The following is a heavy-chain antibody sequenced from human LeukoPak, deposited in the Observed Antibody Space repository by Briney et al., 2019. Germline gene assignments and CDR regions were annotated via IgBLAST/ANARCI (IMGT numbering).Heavy chain of an antibody. CDR3: ARAKAETSGSIDY. Sequence: PGGSLRLSCVASGFTFSNYWMIWVRQAPGKGLEWVANVKQYGSEKYYVDSVKGRFTISRDNTKNSQYVQMNSLRAEDTAVYYCARAKAETSGSIDYWGQGALVTVSS. V-gene: IGHV3-7*01. J-gene: IGHJ4*02. D-gene: IGHD3-22*01. CDR2: VKQYGSEK. CDR1: GFTFSNYW.